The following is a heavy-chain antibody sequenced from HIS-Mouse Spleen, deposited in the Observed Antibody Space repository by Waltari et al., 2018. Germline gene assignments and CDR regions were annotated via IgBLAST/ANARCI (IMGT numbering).Heavy chain of an antibody. V-gene: IGHV4-39*01. CDR3: ARHWGTAMVFDY. CDR1: GGPISRSSYS. Sequence: QLQLQESGPGLVKPSETLSLTCTFSGGPISRSSYSWGWIRQPPGKGLEWIGSIYYSGSTYYNPSLKSRVTISVDTSKNQFSLKLSSVTAADTAVYYCARHWGTAMVFDYWGQGTLVTVSS. D-gene: IGHD5-18*01. CDR2: IYYSGST. J-gene: IGHJ4*02.